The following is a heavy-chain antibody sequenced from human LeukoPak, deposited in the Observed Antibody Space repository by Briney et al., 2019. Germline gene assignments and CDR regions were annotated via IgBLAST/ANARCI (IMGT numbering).Heavy chain of an antibody. CDR1: GYTFTDYY. D-gene: IGHD1-7*01. Sequence: PKASVKVSCKASGYTFTDYYIHWVRQAPGQGLEWMGWINPNSGGTSYAQKFQGRVTMTRDTSISTAYMELNRLRSDDTAVYYCARSLPLELFYYFDYWGQGTLVTVSS. CDR2: INPNSGGT. V-gene: IGHV1-2*02. CDR3: ARSLPLELFYYFDY. J-gene: IGHJ4*02.